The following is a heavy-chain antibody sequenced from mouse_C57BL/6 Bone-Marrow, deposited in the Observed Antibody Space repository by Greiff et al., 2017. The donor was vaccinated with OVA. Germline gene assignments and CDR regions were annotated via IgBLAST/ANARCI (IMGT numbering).Heavy chain of an antibody. CDR1: YTFSRRVH. V-gene: IGHV1-87*01. J-gene: IGHJ1*03. CDR3: SEDSAVYYCASLYYSNLNWYFDV. D-gene: IGHD2-5*01. CDR2: GQGLEWIG. Sequence: VQLQESGPELARPWASVKISCQAFYTFSRRVHFAIRDTNYWMQWVKQRPGQGLEWIGAIYPGNGDTSYNQKFKGKATVTAYKSSSTAYMQLSSLTSEDSAVYYCASLYYSNLNWYFDVWGTGTTVTVSS.